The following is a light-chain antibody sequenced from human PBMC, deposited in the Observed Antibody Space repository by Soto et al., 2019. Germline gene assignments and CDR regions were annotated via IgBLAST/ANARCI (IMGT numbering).Light chain of an antibody. Sequence: EVVMTQSPATLSVSPGERVTLSCRASQSINAHLAWYQQKPAQAPRLLIHGASTRATGIPARFRGSGFGTEFILTISSLQSEDFAVYYCQQYNTWLWTFGQGTKVEIQ. CDR2: GAS. CDR1: QSINAH. V-gene: IGKV3-15*01. J-gene: IGKJ1*01. CDR3: QQYNTWLWT.